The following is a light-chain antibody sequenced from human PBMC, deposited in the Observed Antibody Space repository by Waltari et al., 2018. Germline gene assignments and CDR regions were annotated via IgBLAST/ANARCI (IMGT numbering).Light chain of an antibody. V-gene: IGLV2-14*01. CDR1: SSDVGGYNY. Sequence: QSALTQPASVSGSPGQSVTISCTGTSSDVGGYNYVSWYQQHPGKAPKLMIYEVNNRPSGVSNRFSGSKSGNTASLTISGLQAEDEADYYCGSYSSITHVVFGGGTKLTVL. CDR2: EVN. CDR3: GSYSSITHVV. J-gene: IGLJ2*01.